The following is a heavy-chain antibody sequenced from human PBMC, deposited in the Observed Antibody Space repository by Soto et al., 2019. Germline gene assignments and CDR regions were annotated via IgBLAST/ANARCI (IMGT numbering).Heavy chain of an antibody. CDR3: ARGYSSSWYSPDSSGWRVIFNY. CDR1: GGSISSGGHY. V-gene: IGHV4-31*03. Sequence: SETLSLTCTVSGGSISSGGHYWSWIRQHPGKGLEWIGYIYYSGSTYYNPSLKSRVTISVDTSKNQFSLKLSSVTAADTAVYYCARGYSSSWYSPDSSGWRVIFNYSGQATLVTVSS. J-gene: IGHJ4*02. D-gene: IGHD6-13*01. CDR2: IYYSGST.